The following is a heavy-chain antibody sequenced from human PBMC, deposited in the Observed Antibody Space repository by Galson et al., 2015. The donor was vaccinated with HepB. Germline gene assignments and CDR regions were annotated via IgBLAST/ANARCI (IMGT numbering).Heavy chain of an antibody. Sequence: SVKVSCKASGYKFTSYYMHWVRQAPGQGLEWMGIINPSGGSTDYAQKFRGRLTMSRDMSKNRVFLQMNSLTVEDTAVYNCAKVAILGATPHYVDYLGQGTLVTVS. CDR1: GYKFTSYY. CDR2: INPSGGST. CDR3: AKVAILGATPHYVDY. V-gene: IGHV1-46*01. J-gene: IGHJ4*02. D-gene: IGHD3-16*01.